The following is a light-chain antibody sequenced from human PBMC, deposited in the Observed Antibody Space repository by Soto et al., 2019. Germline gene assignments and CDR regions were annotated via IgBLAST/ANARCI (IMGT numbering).Light chain of an antibody. CDR1: SSDVGGYNY. Sequence: SALTQSASVSGSPGQSITISCTGTSSDVGGYNYVSWYQQYPGKAPKLMIYDVSNRPSGVSNRFSGSKSGNTASLTISGLQAEDEADYYCSSYTGSTTAVVFGGGTKLTVL. CDR3: SSYTGSTTAVV. J-gene: IGLJ2*01. CDR2: DVS. V-gene: IGLV2-14*01.